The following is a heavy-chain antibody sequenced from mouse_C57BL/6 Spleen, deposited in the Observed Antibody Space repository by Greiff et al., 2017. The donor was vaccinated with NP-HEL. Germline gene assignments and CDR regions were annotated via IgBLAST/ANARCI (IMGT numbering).Heavy chain of an antibody. CDR1: GFNINNTY. Sequence: VQLQQSVAELVRPGASVKLSCTASGFNINNTYMHWVKQRPEQGLEWIGRIDPANGNTKYAPKFQGKATITADTSSNTAYLQLSSLTSEDTAIYYCAPLYCDYDRAFAYWGQGTLVTVSA. CDR3: APLYCDYDRAFAY. V-gene: IGHV14-3*01. J-gene: IGHJ3*01. CDR2: IDPANGNT. D-gene: IGHD2-4*01.